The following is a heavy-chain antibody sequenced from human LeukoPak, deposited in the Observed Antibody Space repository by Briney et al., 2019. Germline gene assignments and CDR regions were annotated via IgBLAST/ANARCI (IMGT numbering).Heavy chain of an antibody. V-gene: IGHV3-53*05. CDR3: TRHRLADTTEFAY. CDR1: GFTVSDNY. Sequence: GGSLRLSCAASGFTVSDNYMSWVRLPPGKGLEFVSALYPGGKTYYADSVKGRFFISSDTSKNTVDVQMTSLRAEDTAMYYCTRHRLADTTEFAYWGQGTLVTVPS. J-gene: IGHJ4*02. D-gene: IGHD6-19*01. CDR2: LYPGGKT.